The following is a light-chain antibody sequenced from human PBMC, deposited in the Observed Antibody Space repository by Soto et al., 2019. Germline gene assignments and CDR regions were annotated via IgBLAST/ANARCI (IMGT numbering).Light chain of an antibody. J-gene: IGKJ4*01. CDR1: QGISSW. CDR2: AAS. V-gene: IGKV1-12*01. Sequence: DIQMTQSPSSVSASVGDRVTITCRASQGISSWLAWYQQRPEKAPKLLIYAASTLKSGVPSRFSGSGSGTDFTPTISSLQPEALATYDCQQANTFPFTVGGGTKVGIK. CDR3: QQANTFPFT.